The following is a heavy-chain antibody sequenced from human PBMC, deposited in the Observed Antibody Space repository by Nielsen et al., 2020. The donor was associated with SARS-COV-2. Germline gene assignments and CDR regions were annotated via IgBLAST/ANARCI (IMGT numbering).Heavy chain of an antibody. CDR1: GFTFSSYS. CDR3: ARDPGYCSGGSCYRNYYYYYYMDV. V-gene: IGHV3-48*01. D-gene: IGHD2-15*01. J-gene: IGHJ6*03. CDR2: TSSSSSTI. Sequence: GESLKISCAASGFTFSSYSMNWVRQAPGKGLEWVSYTSSSSSTIYYADSVKGRFTISRDNSKNTLYLQMNSLRAEDTAVYYCARDPGYCSGGSCYRNYYYYYYMDVWGKGTTVTVSS.